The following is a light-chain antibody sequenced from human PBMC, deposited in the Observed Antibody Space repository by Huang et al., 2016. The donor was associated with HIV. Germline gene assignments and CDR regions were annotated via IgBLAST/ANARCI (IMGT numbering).Light chain of an antibody. J-gene: IGKJ1*01. CDR1: QGIGTY. CDR2: AAS. CDR3: QKYNNVPRT. V-gene: IGKV1-27*01. Sequence: DIQMTQSPSSLSASIGDRITISCRASQGIGTYLAWYQHKPGKFPNLLIYAASTLQSRVPSRFSGSGSGTNFTLTIGSLQPEDVASYYCQKYNNVPRTFGHGTKVEIK.